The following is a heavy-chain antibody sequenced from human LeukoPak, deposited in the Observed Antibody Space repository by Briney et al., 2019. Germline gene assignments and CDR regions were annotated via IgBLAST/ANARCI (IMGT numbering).Heavy chain of an antibody. Sequence: GGSLRLSCEASGLAFSSHAMTWVRQAPGKGPEWVSGITDSADSTYYAQSVKGRFTISRDNSKNTLYLQMSSLRAEDTAVYYCAKGPLTEVPGTTWDYWGQGTLVTVSS. CDR2: ITDSADST. V-gene: IGHV3-23*01. CDR1: GLAFSSHA. D-gene: IGHD6-19*01. J-gene: IGHJ4*02. CDR3: AKGPLTEVPGTTWDY.